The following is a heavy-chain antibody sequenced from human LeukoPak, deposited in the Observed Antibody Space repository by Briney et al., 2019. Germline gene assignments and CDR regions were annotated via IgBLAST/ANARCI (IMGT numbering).Heavy chain of an antibody. Sequence: ASVKVSCKPSRSPFIGSFLHWVRQAPGQGLEWMGWINPISGDTNSAQKLHGRLTMTRDPSKTTAYMEFSGLRPDDTALYYCARDRGTMIAVFGIYLDLWGRGTPVTVSS. V-gene: IGHV1-2*02. CDR3: ARDRGTMIAVFGIYLDL. CDR2: INPISGDT. CDR1: RSPFIGSF. D-gene: IGHD1-14*01. J-gene: IGHJ2*01.